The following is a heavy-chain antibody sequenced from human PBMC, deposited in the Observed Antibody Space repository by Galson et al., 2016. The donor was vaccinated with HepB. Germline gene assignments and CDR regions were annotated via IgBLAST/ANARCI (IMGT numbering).Heavy chain of an antibody. CDR1: GLTLNNFV. CDR3: GRGSSGDVYNFGAY. Sequence: SLRLSCAASGLTLNNFVINWIRQAPGKGLEWVSGISVSGDHVYYADSVKGRLTIYRENSKNTVYLQMNSLSAEDTAVYYCGRGSSGDVYNFGAYWGQGTRVTVSS. V-gene: IGHV3-23*01. CDR2: ISVSGDHV. D-gene: IGHD5-24*01. J-gene: IGHJ4*02.